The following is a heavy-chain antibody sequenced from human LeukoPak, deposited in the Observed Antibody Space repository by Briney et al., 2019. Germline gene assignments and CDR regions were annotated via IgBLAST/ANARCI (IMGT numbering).Heavy chain of an antibody. Sequence: SVKVSCKASGGTFSSYAISWVRQAPGHGLEWMGGIIPIFGTANYAQKFQGRVTITADESTSTAYMELSSLRSEDTAVYYCARVHNSDYYFDYWGQGTLVTVSS. J-gene: IGHJ4*02. CDR1: GGTFSSYA. D-gene: IGHD1-1*01. V-gene: IGHV1-69*13. CDR3: ARVHNSDYYFDY. CDR2: IIPIFGTA.